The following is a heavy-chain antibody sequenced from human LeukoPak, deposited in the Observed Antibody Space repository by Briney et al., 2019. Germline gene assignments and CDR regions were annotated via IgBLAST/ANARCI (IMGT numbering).Heavy chain of an antibody. CDR2: INHSGST. CDR3: ARDSIYGMDV. CDR1: GGSSSGYY. V-gene: IGHV4-34*01. D-gene: IGHD3-3*02. Sequence: SETLSLTCAVYGGSSSGYYWSWIRQPPGKGLEWIGEINHSGSTNYNPSLKSRVTISVDTSKNQFSLKLSSVTAADTAVYYCARDSIYGMDVWGQGTTVTVSS. J-gene: IGHJ6*02.